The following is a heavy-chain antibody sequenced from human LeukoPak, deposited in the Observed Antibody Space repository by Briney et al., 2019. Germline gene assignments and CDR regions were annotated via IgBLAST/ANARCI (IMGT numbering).Heavy chain of an antibody. CDR1: GFTFSSYG. Sequence: GRSLRLSCAASGFTFSSYGMYWVRQAPGKGLEWVAVISYDGRNKYYADFVKGRFTISRDNPNNTLYLQMNSLRAEDTAVYYCAKVGSGTYDNSYFDYWGPGTLVTVSS. CDR3: AKVGSGTYDNSYFDY. J-gene: IGHJ4*02. CDR2: ISYDGRNK. V-gene: IGHV3-30*18. D-gene: IGHD3-10*01.